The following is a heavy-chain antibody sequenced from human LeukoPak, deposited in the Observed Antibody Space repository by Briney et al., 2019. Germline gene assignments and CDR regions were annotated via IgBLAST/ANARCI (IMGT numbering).Heavy chain of an antibody. J-gene: IGHJ6*03. CDR3: AIAFPNWGGNYLDV. Sequence: ASVKVSCKASGYTFTNYGFTWVRQAPGQGLEWMGWISTYNGNTNYAQKLQGRVTMTTDTATSTTYMELRSLRSDDTAVYYCAIAFPNWGGNYLDVWGKGTTVTVSS. D-gene: IGHD7-27*01. V-gene: IGHV1-18*01. CDR1: GYTFTNYG. CDR2: ISTYNGNT.